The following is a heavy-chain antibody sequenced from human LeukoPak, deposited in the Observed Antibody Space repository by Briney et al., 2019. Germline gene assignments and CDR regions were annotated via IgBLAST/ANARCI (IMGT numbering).Heavy chain of an antibody. Sequence: GESLKISCKGSGYSFTSYWIGWVRQMPGKGLEWMGIIFPVDSDTRYSPSFQGHVTISVDKSTSTAYLQWSSLKASDTAMYYCARQMSASCCPFDYWGQGTLVSVSS. CDR1: GYSFTSYW. CDR2: IFPVDSDT. V-gene: IGHV5-51*01. D-gene: IGHD2-15*01. J-gene: IGHJ4*02. CDR3: ARQMSASCCPFDY.